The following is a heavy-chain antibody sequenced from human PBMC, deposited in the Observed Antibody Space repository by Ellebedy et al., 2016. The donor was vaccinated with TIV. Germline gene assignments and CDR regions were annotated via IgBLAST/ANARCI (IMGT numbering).Heavy chain of an antibody. CDR2: IYYSGST. CDR3: ARDEDYGGNSGWFDP. D-gene: IGHD4-23*01. CDR1: GGSISSYY. V-gene: IGHV4-59*01. Sequence: SETLSLXCTVSGGSISSYYWSWIRQPPGKGLEWIGYIYYSGSTNYNPSLKSRVTISVDTSKNQFSLKLSSVTAADTAVYYCARDEDYGGNSGWFDPWGQGTLVTVSS. J-gene: IGHJ5*02.